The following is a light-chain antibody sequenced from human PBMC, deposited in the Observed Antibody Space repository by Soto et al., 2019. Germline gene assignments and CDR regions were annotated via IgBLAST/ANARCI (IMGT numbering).Light chain of an antibody. Sequence: DIQLTQSPSFLSASVGDRVTVSCRASQDISTSLAWFQQKAGKVPQLLVYPASTLQDGVPSRFSGSGSGTYFTLTINNLQAEDFATYYCQHLRTYPFSF. CDR1: QDISTS. V-gene: IGKV1-9*01. CDR2: PAS. J-gene: IGKJ2*03. CDR3: QHLRTYPFS.